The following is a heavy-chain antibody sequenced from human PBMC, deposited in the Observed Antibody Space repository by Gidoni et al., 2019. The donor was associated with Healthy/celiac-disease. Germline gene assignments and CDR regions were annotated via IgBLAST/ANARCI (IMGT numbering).Heavy chain of an antibody. J-gene: IGHJ6*02. CDR2: IIPICGTA. Sequence: QVQLVQSGAEVKKPGSSVKFSCKASGGTFSSYAIRWVRQAPGQGLEWMGGIIPICGTANYAQKFQGRVTITADKSTSTAYMELSSLRSEDTAVYYCATCRAPLPDLEPYDYYYYYYGMDVWGQGTTVTVSS. D-gene: IGHD1-1*01. CDR1: GGTFSSYA. V-gene: IGHV1-69*06. CDR3: ATCRAPLPDLEPYDYYYYYYGMDV.